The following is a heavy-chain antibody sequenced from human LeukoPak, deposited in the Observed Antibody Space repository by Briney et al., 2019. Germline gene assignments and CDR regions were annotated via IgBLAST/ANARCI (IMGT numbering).Heavy chain of an antibody. CDR3: ARGSGWYLAFDY. CDR2: ISSSGSTI. J-gene: IGHJ4*02. D-gene: IGHD6-19*01. V-gene: IGHV3-11*01. CDR1: GGSISSYY. Sequence: LSLTCTVSGGSISSYYWSWIRQAPGKGLEWVSYISSSGSTIYYADSVKGRFTISRDNAKNSLYLQMNSLRAEDTAVYYCARGSGWYLAFDYWGQGTLVTVSS.